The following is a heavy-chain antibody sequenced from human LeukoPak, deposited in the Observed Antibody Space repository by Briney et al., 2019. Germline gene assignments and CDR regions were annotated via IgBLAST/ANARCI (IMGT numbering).Heavy chain of an antibody. J-gene: IGHJ3*02. CDR3: ARVLTLNRGVIVFAFDI. D-gene: IGHD3-10*01. CDR2: ISNSGRTI. Sequence: PGGSLRLSCAASGFTFSSYAMRWVRQAPGKGLEWISYISNSGRTIYYADSVKGRFTVSRDNAKNSLYLQMNSLRPEDTAVYYGARVLTLNRGVIVFAFDIWGQGTMVTVSA. CDR1: GFTFSSYA. V-gene: IGHV3-48*04.